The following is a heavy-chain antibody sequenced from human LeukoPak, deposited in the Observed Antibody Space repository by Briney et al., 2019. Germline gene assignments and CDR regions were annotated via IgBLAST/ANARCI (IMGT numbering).Heavy chain of an antibody. CDR1: GGSISPYF. J-gene: IGHJ5*02. D-gene: IGHD3-10*01. Sequence: SETLSLTCTVSGGSISPYFWSWLRQTPGKGLEWIGYISYTGSTNYNPALKSRVTISVDTSKNQFSLQLTSVTAADTAVYYCARDDYRGVTNFDPWGQGTLVTVSS. CDR3: ARDDYRGVTNFDP. CDR2: ISYTGST. V-gene: IGHV4-59*01.